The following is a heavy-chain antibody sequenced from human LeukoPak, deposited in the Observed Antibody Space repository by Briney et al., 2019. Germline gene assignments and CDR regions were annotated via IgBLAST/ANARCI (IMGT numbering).Heavy chain of an antibody. J-gene: IGHJ5*02. CDR2: IYYSGST. CDR3: ARVADCSGGSCYSPWFDP. D-gene: IGHD2-15*01. Sequence: SETLSLTCAVSGGSISSGGYSWSWIRQPPGKGLEWIGYIYYSGSTYYNPSLKSRVTISVDTSKNQFSLKLSSVTAADTAVYYCARVADCSGGSCYSPWFDPWGQGTLVTVSS. CDR1: GGSISSGGYS. V-gene: IGHV4-30-2*05.